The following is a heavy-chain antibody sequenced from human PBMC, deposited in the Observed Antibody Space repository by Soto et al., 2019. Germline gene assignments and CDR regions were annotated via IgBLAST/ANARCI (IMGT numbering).Heavy chain of an antibody. Sequence: PGESLKISCTGFGYTFTTFWISWVRQMPGRGLEWMGRIDPRDSYTNYSPSFQGHVTLSVDKSVSTAFLQWGSLKASDTAIYYYARLYCSSSTCDSWFAPWGQGTRVTVSS. J-gene: IGHJ5*02. V-gene: IGHV5-10-1*01. CDR1: GYTFTTFW. CDR2: IDPRDSYT. D-gene: IGHD2-2*01. CDR3: ARLYCSSSTCDSWFAP.